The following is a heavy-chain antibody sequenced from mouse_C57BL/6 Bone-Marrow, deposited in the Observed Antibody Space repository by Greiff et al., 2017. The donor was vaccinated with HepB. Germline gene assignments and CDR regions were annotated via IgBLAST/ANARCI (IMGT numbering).Heavy chain of an antibody. CDR3: ARDGIYYDYDVGNYYAMDY. CDR2: ISDGGSYT. V-gene: IGHV5-4*01. CDR1: GFTFSSYA. Sequence: EVNVVESGGGLVKPGGSLKLSCAASGFTFSSYAMSWVRQTPEKRLEWVATISDGGSYTYYPDNVKGRFNISRDNAKNNLYLQMSHLKSEDTAMYYCARDGIYYDYDVGNYYAMDYWGQGTSVTVSS. J-gene: IGHJ4*01. D-gene: IGHD2-4*01.